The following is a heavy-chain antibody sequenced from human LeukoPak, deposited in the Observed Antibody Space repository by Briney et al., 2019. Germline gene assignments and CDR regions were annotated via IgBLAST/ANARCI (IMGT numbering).Heavy chain of an antibody. CDR1: GFTFSTYG. V-gene: IGHV3-30*02. J-gene: IGHJ4*02. CDR2: IRYDGSQQ. CDR3: GEVRDYGDYSAFDF. D-gene: IGHD4-17*01. Sequence: GGSLRLSCAASGFTFSTYGMHWVRQAPGKGLDWVSFIRYDGSQQYYADSVKGRFTISRDNSKNTLYLQMNRLRTDDTAVYYCGEVRDYGDYSAFDFWGQGTLVTVSS.